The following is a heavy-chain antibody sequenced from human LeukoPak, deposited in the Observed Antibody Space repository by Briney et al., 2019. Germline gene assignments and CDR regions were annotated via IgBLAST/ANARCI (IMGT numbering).Heavy chain of an antibody. D-gene: IGHD6-13*01. J-gene: IGHJ4*02. V-gene: IGHV3-30*18. Sequence: GGSLRLSCAASGFTFSSYGMHWVRQAPGKGLEWVAVISYDGSNKYYADSVKGRFTISRDNSKNTLYLQMNSLRAEDTAVYHCAKDRIAAAGYYFDYWGQGTLVTVSS. CDR1: GFTFSSYG. CDR3: AKDRIAAAGYYFDY. CDR2: ISYDGSNK.